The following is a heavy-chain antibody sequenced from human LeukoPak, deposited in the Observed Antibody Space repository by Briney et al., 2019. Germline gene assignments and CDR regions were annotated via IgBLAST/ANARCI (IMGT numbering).Heavy chain of an antibody. J-gene: IGHJ3*02. Sequence: GGSLRLSCAACGFTFSSYIMNWGRQAPGKGLEWVSSISSSSSYIYYADSVKGRFTISRDNAKNSLYLQMNSLRAEDTAVYYCARSDTPLSAFDIWGQGSMVTVSS. V-gene: IGHV3-21*01. D-gene: IGHD5-18*01. CDR3: ARSDTPLSAFDI. CDR1: GFTFSSYI. CDR2: ISSSSSYI.